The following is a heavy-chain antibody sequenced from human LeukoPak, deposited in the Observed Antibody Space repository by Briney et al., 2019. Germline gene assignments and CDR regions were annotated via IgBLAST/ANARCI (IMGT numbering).Heavy chain of an antibody. CDR3: ARGLSPYYYGSGTIYNDY. CDR1: GGSISSYY. J-gene: IGHJ4*02. D-gene: IGHD3-10*01. Sequence: PSETLSLTCTVSGGSISSYYWSWIRQPPGKGLEWIGYIYYSGSTNYNPSPKSRVTISVDTSKNQFSLKLSSVTAADTAVYYCARGLSPYYYGSGTIYNDYWGQGTLVTVSS. V-gene: IGHV4-59*01. CDR2: IYYSGST.